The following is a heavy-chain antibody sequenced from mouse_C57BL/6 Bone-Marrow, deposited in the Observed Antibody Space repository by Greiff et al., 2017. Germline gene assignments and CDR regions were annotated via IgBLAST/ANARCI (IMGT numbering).Heavy chain of an antibody. D-gene: IGHD6-2*01. CDR1: GFTFSDYG. V-gene: IGHV5-17*01. CDR3: ARHSLYAMDY. J-gene: IGHJ4*01. CDR2: ISSGSSTI. Sequence: EVKLVESGGGLVKPGGSLKLSCAASGFTFSDYGMDWVRQAPEKGLEWVAYISSGSSTIYYADTVKGRFTISRDNAKNTLFLQMTSLRSEDTAMYYCARHSLYAMDYWGQGTSVTVSS.